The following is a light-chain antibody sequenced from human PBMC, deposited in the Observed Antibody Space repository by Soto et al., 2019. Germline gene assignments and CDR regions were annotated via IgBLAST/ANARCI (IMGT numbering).Light chain of an antibody. J-gene: IGKJ3*01. CDR3: MQGIYWPPFT. CDR2: DVS. Sequence: DVVLTQSPLSLSVTLGQPASISCRSSQSLVSSEGDPYLKWVQQRPGQSPRRLLYDVSKRDSGGPDRFSGSGSGNAFTLTISRVEAEDVGVYYCMQGIYWPPFTFGPGKRVYFK. CDR1: QSLVSSEGDPY. V-gene: IGKV2-30*01.